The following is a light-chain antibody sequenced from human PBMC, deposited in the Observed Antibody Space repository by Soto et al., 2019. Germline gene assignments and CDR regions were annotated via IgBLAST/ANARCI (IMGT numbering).Light chain of an antibody. V-gene: IGKV3-11*01. CDR3: QPRTAGLPRT. CDR2: DAS. Sequence: SQSIGLAIAWYQHKPGQAPRLLIFDASQRATGIPARFRGSESGTDFALSLRSLQSEESAVSNCQPRTAGLPRTYHQGTKVDIK. J-gene: IGKJ1*01. CDR1: QSIGLA.